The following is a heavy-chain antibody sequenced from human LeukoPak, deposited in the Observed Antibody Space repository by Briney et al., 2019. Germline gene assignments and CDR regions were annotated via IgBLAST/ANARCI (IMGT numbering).Heavy chain of an antibody. CDR1: GDSVSSNSAA. CDR3: ARGLSIRGVRHIDY. CDR2: TYYRSKWYN. Sequence: SQTLSLTCAISGDSVSSNSAAWNWIRQSPSRGLEWLGRTYYRSKWYNDYAVSVKSRITINPDTSKNQFSLQRNSVTPEDTAVYYCARGLSIRGVRHIDYWGQGTLVTVSS. J-gene: IGHJ4*02. V-gene: IGHV6-1*01. D-gene: IGHD3-10*01.